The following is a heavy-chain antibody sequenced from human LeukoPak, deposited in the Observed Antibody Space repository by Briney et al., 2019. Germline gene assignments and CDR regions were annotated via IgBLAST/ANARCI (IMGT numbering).Heavy chain of an antibody. CDR1: GDSVSRNKTA. CDR3: ARDQGLAVTGTPIDY. CDR2: TYFRSKWYN. Sequence: SQTLSLTCAISGDSVSRNKTAWNWIRQSPSRDLEWLGRTYFRSKWYNDYAVSVKSRITISPDTSKNHFSLQLNSVTFEDTAVYYCARDQGLAVTGTPIDYWGQGTLVTVSS. J-gene: IGHJ4*02. D-gene: IGHD6-19*01. V-gene: IGHV6-1*01.